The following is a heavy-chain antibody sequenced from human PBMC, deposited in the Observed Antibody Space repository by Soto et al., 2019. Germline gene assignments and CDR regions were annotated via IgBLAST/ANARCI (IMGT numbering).Heavy chain of an antibody. CDR3: ARARVLRYFDWLLEGDY. V-gene: IGHV3-30-3*01. Sequence: QVQLVESGGGVVQPGRSPRLSCAASGFTFSSYAMHWVRQAPGKGLEWVAVISYDGSNKYYADSVKGRFTISRDNSKNTLYLQMNSLRAEDTAVYYCARARVLRYFDWLLEGDYWGQGTLVTVSS. CDR2: ISYDGSNK. CDR1: GFTFSSYA. J-gene: IGHJ4*02. D-gene: IGHD3-9*01.